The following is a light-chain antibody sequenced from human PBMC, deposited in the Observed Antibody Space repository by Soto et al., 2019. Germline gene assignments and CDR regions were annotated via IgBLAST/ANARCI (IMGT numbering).Light chain of an antibody. J-gene: IGKJ1*01. CDR3: QQYYTTPPWT. Sequence: DIVMTQSPDSLAVSLGERATINCKSSQSVLFSSNNKNYLAWYQQKPGQPPKLLIYWASTRESGVPDRFSGRGSETDFTLTISRLQAEDVAIYYCQQYYTTPPWTFGQGTKVEIK. V-gene: IGKV4-1*01. CDR1: QSVLFSSNNKNY. CDR2: WAS.